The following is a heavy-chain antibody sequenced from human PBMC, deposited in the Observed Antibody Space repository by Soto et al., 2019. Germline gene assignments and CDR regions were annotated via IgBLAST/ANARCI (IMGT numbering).Heavy chain of an antibody. Sequence: GASVKVSCKASGYTFTSYTMHWVRQAPGQRLEWMGWINAGNDNTKYSQNFQGRVTITRDTSASTAYMELSSLRSEDTAVYYCARAAYYDSSGYFSWFDPWGQGTLVTVSS. D-gene: IGHD3-22*01. V-gene: IGHV1-3*01. J-gene: IGHJ5*02. CDR2: INAGNDNT. CDR1: GYTFTSYT. CDR3: ARAAYYDSSGYFSWFDP.